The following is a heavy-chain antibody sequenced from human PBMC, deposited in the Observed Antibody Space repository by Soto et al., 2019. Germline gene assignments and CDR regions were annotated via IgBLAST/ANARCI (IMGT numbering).Heavy chain of an antibody. V-gene: IGHV4-34*01. CDR3: ARDRILRFFEWARNNWLAR. CDR1: GGSFRGYY. CDR2: INHSGST. D-gene: IGHD3-3*01. Sequence: PSETLSLTSAVYGGSFRGYYWSWIRQPPGKGKEWIGEINHSGSTNYNPSLKSRVTISVDTSKNQFSLKLSSVTAEDTAVYYCARDRILRFFEWARNNWLARLAQGRVVSV. J-gene: IGHJ5*02.